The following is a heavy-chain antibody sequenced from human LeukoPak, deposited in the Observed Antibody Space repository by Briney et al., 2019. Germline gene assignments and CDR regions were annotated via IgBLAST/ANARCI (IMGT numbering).Heavy chain of an antibody. Sequence: SGTLSLTCTGSGGSIRSYYWNWIRPPPGRGLEWIGYIYYSGSTNYNPSLKSRVTISVDTSKNQFSLKLSSVTAADTAVYYCARDRIIVGATGNWFDPWGQGTLVTVSS. CDR3: ARDRIIVGATGNWFDP. V-gene: IGHV4-59*01. D-gene: IGHD1-26*01. J-gene: IGHJ5*02. CDR2: IYYSGST. CDR1: GGSIRSYY.